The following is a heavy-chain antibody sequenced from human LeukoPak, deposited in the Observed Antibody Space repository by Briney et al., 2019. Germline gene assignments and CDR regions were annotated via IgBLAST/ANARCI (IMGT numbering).Heavy chain of an antibody. CDR2: IYSGGII. D-gene: IGHD5-24*01. Sequence: GGSLRLSCAASGFTVSSNYMSWVRQAPGKGLEWVSVIYSGGIIYYTDSVKGRFTISRDSSKNTLYLQMNSLRAEDTAVYYCAKGEGRWLQLEYWGQGTLVTVST. V-gene: IGHV3-53*01. CDR3: AKGEGRWLQLEY. CDR1: GFTVSSNY. J-gene: IGHJ4*02.